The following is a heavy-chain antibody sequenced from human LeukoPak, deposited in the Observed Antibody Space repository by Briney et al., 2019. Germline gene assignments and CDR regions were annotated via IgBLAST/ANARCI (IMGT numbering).Heavy chain of an antibody. Sequence: PSETLSLTCTVSGGSISSGSYYWNWIRQPAGKGLEWIGRIYYSGSTNYNPSLKSRVTISVDTSKNQFSLKLSSVTAADTAVYYCARTTEGGYTYGYFYYYYMDVWGKGTTVTISS. CDR3: ARTTEGGYTYGYFYYYYMDV. V-gene: IGHV4-61*10. CDR2: IYYSGST. D-gene: IGHD5-18*01. CDR1: GGSISSGSYY. J-gene: IGHJ6*03.